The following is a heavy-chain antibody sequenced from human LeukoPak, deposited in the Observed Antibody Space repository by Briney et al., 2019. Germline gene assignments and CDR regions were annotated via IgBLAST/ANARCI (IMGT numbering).Heavy chain of an antibody. V-gene: IGHV1-46*01. Sequence: ASVKVACKASGYTFTTYWVHWVRQAPGQGLEWMGMVNPSDGARSYAQKFQGRVTMTRDTSTNTVFVELSSLRSEDTAVYYCARGMYYYDRSTYDDFDYWGQGTLVTVSS. CDR3: ARGMYYYDRSTYDDFDY. CDR2: VNPSDGAR. D-gene: IGHD3-22*01. J-gene: IGHJ4*02. CDR1: GYTFTTYW.